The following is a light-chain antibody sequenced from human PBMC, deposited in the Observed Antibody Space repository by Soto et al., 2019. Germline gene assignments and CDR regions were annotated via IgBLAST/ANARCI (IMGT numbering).Light chain of an antibody. CDR1: QSVPSDW. V-gene: IGKV3-20*01. CDR2: GAS. Sequence: EIVLTQSPGTLSLSPGERATLSCRASQSVPSDWLAWYRHKPGQAPRLLIYGASSRATGVPDRVSGSGSGTDFTLTINRLEPEDFAVYYWQQHDNFPYTFGQATKVDIK. J-gene: IGKJ2*01. CDR3: QQHDNFPYT.